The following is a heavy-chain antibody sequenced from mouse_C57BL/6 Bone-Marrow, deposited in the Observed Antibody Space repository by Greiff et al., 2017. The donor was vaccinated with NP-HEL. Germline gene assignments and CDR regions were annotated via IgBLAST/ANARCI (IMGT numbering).Heavy chain of an antibody. V-gene: IGHV5-17*01. CDR1: GFTFSDYG. J-gene: IGHJ3*01. CDR2: ISSGSSTI. Sequence: EVQGVESGGGLVKPGGSLKLSCAASGFTFSDYGMHWVRQAPEKGLEWVAYISSGSSTIYYADTVKGRFTISRDNAKNTLFLQMTSLRSEDTAMYYCARPGDYGSSPFAYWGQGTLVTVSA. CDR3: ARPGDYGSSPFAY. D-gene: IGHD1-1*01.